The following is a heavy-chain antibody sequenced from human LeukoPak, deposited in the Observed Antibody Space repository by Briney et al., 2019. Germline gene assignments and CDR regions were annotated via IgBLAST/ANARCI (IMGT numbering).Heavy chain of an antibody. V-gene: IGHV3-7*01. Sequence: GGSLRLSCAVSGFTFSRYWMSWVRQAPGKGLEWVANIKQDGSDQYYVDSVKGRFTISRDNAKNSLYLQMNSLGAEDTAVYYCARSCSSSSCAGWFDPWGQGTLVSVSS. D-gene: IGHD2-2*01. CDR2: IKQDGSDQ. J-gene: IGHJ5*02. CDR1: GFTFSRYW. CDR3: ARSCSSSSCAGWFDP.